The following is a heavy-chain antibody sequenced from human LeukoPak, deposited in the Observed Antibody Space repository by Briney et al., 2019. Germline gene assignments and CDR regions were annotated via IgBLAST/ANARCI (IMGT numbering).Heavy chain of an antibody. CDR2: INPGVGST. CDR3: ARDRPKSVAVAGIGGYFDY. J-gene: IGHJ4*02. Sequence: ASVKVSCKASGYTFTSYDMHWVRQAPGQGLEWMGIINPGVGSTTYAQKFQGRVTVTRDTSTTTVYMELSSLRSEDTAVYYCARDRPKSVAVAGIGGYFDYWGQGTLVTVTS. D-gene: IGHD6-19*01. V-gene: IGHV1-46*01. CDR1: GYTFTSYD.